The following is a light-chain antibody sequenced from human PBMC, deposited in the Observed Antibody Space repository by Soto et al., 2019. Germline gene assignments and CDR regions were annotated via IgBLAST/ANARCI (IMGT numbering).Light chain of an antibody. Sequence: QSALTQPASVSGSPGQSITISCTGTSSDVGGYDFVSWYQQHPGKAPKLMIYEVSNRPSGVSNRFSGSKSGNTAYLTISGLQADDEDEYYCSSYTSSSTVVFGGGTQLTVL. CDR3: SSYTSSSTVV. CDR1: SSDVGGYDF. CDR2: EVS. J-gene: IGLJ2*01. V-gene: IGLV2-14*01.